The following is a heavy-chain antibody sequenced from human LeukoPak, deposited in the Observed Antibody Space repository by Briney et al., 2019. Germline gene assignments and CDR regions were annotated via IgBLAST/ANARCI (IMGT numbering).Heavy chain of an antibody. V-gene: IGHV1-18*01. CDR3: ARDQGIYNHRIIDS. CDR1: GYTFSSYG. Sequence: ASVKVSCKASGYTFSSYGTSWVRQAPGQGLEWMGWISAYNGNTNFAQEFQGRVTMTPDTSTSTASMELRSLRSDDTAVYYCARDQGIYNHRIIDSWGQGTLVTVSS. J-gene: IGHJ4*02. CDR2: ISAYNGNT. D-gene: IGHD5-12*01.